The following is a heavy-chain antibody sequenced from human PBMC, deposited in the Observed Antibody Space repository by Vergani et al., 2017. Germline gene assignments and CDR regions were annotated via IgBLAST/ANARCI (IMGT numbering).Heavy chain of an antibody. CDR1: EYSFGNYW. Sequence: EVELVQSGPEMRKPGESLKISCKGSEYSFGNYWIGWVRPMPGKGLEWMGIIYPADSDTRYSQSFQGQVTISADKSISTAFLQWDSLKASDTALYDCARHTTYTDSWGQGTLVTVSS. J-gene: IGHJ4*02. CDR3: ARHTTYTDS. CDR2: IYPADSDT. V-gene: IGHV5-51*01. D-gene: IGHD1-1*01.